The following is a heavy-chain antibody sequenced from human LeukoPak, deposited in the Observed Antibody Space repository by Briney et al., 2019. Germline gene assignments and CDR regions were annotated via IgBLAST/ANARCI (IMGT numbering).Heavy chain of an antibody. Sequence: SETLSLTCTVSGGSISSSSYYWGWIRQPPGKGLEWIGCIYYSGSTYYNPSLKSRVTISVDTSKNQFSQKLSSVTAADTAVYYCARPQSRNYYDSYAFDIWGQGTMVTVSS. CDR1: GGSISSSSYY. CDR2: IYYSGST. J-gene: IGHJ3*02. D-gene: IGHD3-22*01. CDR3: ARPQSRNYYDSYAFDI. V-gene: IGHV4-39*07.